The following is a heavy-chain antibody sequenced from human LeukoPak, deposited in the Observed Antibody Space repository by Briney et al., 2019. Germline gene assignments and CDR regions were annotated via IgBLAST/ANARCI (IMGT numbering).Heavy chain of an antibody. CDR2: IKEDGSEK. CDR1: GFSFSTYW. V-gene: IGHV3-7*01. Sequence: GGSLRLSCVASGFSFSTYWMSWVRQAPGKGLEWVANIKEDGSEKYYVDSVKGRFTMSRDNAKNSVYLQMNRLRVEDTAVYYCARDLNYYDSSGYYGDWGQGTLVTVSS. CDR3: ARDLNYYDSSGYYGD. J-gene: IGHJ4*02. D-gene: IGHD3-22*01.